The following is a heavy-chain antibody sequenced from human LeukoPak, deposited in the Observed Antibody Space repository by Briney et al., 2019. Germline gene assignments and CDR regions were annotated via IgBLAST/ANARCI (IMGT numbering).Heavy chain of an antibody. V-gene: IGHV1-2*02. D-gene: IGHD6-19*01. CDR1: GYTFTGYY. CDR2: INPNSGGT. J-gene: IGHJ5*02. Sequence: ASVKVSCKASGYTFTGYYMHWVRQAPGQGLEWMGWINPNSGGTNYAQKFQGRVTMTRDTSISTAYMELSRLRPDDTAVYYCVRETVNSPIAVAGGWFDPWGQGTLVTVSS. CDR3: VRETVNSPIAVAGGWFDP.